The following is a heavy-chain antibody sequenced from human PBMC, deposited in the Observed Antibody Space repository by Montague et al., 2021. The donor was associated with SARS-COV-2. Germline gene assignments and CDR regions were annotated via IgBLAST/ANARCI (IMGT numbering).Heavy chain of an antibody. CDR3: ARGRQEVGIYFDP. V-gene: IGHV4-39*07. D-gene: IGHD1-1*01. J-gene: IGHJ5*02. CDR2: ISYSGAT. Sequence: SETLSLTCTVSGGSMSTVNYYRGWVRQTPGKGLDWVGSISYSGATYYNPSLETRVSISRDTSKSQFSLELRSVTAADTAVYYCARGRQEVGIYFDPWGHGTLVTVSS. CDR1: GGSMSTVNYY.